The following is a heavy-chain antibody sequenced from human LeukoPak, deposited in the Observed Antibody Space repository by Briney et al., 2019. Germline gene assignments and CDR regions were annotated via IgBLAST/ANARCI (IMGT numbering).Heavy chain of an antibody. J-gene: IGHJ6*03. CDR3: ARNREQLGFYYYYYYMDV. Sequence: GGSLRLSCAASGFTFSSYWMSWVRQAPGKGLEWVANIKQDGSEKYYVDSVKGRFTISRDNAKNSLYLQMNRLRAEDTAVYYCARNREQLGFYYYYYYMDVWGKGTTVTVSS. CDR1: GFTFSSYW. CDR2: IKQDGSEK. D-gene: IGHD6-13*01. V-gene: IGHV3-7*01.